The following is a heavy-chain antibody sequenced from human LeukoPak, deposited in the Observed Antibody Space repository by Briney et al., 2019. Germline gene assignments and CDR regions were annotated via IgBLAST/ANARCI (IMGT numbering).Heavy chain of an antibody. Sequence: ASVKVSCKASGYTFTGYYMHWVRQAPGQGLEWMGWINPNSGGTNYAQKFQGRVTMTRDTSINTAYMELSRLTSDDTAVFFCARGPLRFDYWGQGTLVTVSS. CDR1: GYTFTGYY. J-gene: IGHJ4*02. D-gene: IGHD2-15*01. V-gene: IGHV1-2*02. CDR2: INPNSGGT. CDR3: ARGPLRFDY.